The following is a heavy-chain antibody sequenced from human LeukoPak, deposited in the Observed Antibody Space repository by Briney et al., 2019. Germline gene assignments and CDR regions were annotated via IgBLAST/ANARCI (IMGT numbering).Heavy chain of an antibody. CDR3: AKTPDSGSFDAFDI. CDR1: GFTFSSYG. V-gene: IGHV3-23*01. D-gene: IGHD1-26*01. CDR2: ISGTGGST. Sequence: GGSLRLSCAASGFTFSSYGMSWVRQAPGKGLEWVSGISGTGGSTYYADSVKGRFTISRDNSKNTLYLQINSLRAEDTAVYYCAKTPDSGSFDAFDIWGQGTMVTVSS. J-gene: IGHJ3*02.